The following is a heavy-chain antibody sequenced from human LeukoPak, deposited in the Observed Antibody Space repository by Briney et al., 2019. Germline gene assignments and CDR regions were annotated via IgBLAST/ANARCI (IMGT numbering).Heavy chain of an antibody. CDR2: IVVGSGNT. V-gene: IGHV1-58*02. CDR3: AVSPGYSYGHATDPYYYYYGMDV. Sequence: GASVKVSCKASGFTFTSSAMQWVRQARGQRLEWIGWIVVGSGNTNYAQKFQERVTITRDMSTSTAYMELSSLRSEDTAVYYCAVSPGYSYGHATDPYYYYYGMDVWGQGTTVTVSS. D-gene: IGHD5-18*01. CDR1: GFTFTSSA. J-gene: IGHJ6*02.